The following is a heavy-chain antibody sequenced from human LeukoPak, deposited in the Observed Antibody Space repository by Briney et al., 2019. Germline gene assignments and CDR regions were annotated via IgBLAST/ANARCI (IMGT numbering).Heavy chain of an antibody. CDR2: IYYSGST. CDR3: ARGSQVDDFWSGYRAPLDY. J-gene: IGHJ4*02. V-gene: IGHV4-59*08. D-gene: IGHD3-3*01. CDR1: GGSISSHY. Sequence: PSETLSLTCTVSGGSISSHYWSWIRQPPGKGLEWIGYIYYSGSTNYNPSLKTQVTISVDTSKNQFSLKLSSVTAADTAVYFCARGSQVDDFWSGYRAPLDYWGQGTLVTVSS.